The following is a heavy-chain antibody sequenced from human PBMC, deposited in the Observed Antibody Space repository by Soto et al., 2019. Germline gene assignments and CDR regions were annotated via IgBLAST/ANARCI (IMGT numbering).Heavy chain of an antibody. D-gene: IGHD5-12*01. CDR3: ARHKDSGYENNYYYMDV. V-gene: IGHV4-39*01. Sequence: SETLSLTCTVSGGSLSSSIYYWGWIRQPPGKGLEWIGSIYYSGSTYYNPSLKSRVTISVDTSKNQFSLKLSSVTAADTAVYYCARHKDSGYENNYYYMDVWGKGTTVTVSS. J-gene: IGHJ6*03. CDR2: IYYSGST. CDR1: GGSLSSSIYY.